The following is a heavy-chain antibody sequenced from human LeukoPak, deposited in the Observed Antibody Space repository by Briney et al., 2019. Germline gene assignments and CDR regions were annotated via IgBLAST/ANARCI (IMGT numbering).Heavy chain of an antibody. CDR3: ARGRGTTGNYYYGMDV. J-gene: IGHJ6*02. D-gene: IGHD1-1*01. CDR1: GYTFTSYG. Sequence: ASVKVSCKASGYTFTSYGISWVRQAPGQGLEWMGWISAYNGNTNYAQKLQGRVTMTTDTSTGTAYMELRSLRSDDTAVYYCARGRGTTGNYYYGMDVWGQGTTVTVSS. CDR2: ISAYNGNT. V-gene: IGHV1-18*01.